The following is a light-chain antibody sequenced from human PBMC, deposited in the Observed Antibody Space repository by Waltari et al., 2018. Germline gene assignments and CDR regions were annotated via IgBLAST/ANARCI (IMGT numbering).Light chain of an antibody. CDR3: GADHGSGSNFVRV. CDR2: VDTGGIVG. J-gene: IGLJ1*01. CDR1: SGHSNYK. V-gene: IGLV9-49*03. Sequence: LTQPPSASASLGASVTLTCTLSSGHSNYKVAWYQPRAGKGPRFVMRVDTGGIVGSRGDGIPDRFSVSGSGLNRYLTIRNIQEEDESDYHCGADHGSGSNFVRVFGGGTKVTVL.